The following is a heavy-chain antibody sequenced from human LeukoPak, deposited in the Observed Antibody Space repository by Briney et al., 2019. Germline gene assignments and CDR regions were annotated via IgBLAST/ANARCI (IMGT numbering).Heavy chain of an antibody. CDR1: GFTFSSYW. CDR3: AREINRGSFVFDY. Sequence: GGSLRLSCAASGFTFSSYWMSWVRQAPGKGLEWVANIKQDGSEKYYVDSVKGRFTISRDNAKNSLSLQMNSLKAEDTAVYYCAREINRGSFVFDYWGPGSLVTVSS. D-gene: IGHD1-26*01. J-gene: IGHJ4*02. V-gene: IGHV3-7*01. CDR2: IKQDGSEK.